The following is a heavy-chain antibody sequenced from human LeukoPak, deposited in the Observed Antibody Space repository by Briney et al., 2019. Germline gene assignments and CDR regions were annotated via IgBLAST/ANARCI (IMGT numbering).Heavy chain of an antibody. CDR3: ASRHRDILTGYA. V-gene: IGHV4-4*02. J-gene: IGHJ5*02. CDR1: SGSSSSNNW. D-gene: IGHD3-9*01. CDR2: IYHSGST. Sequence: SGTLSLTCAVSSGSSSSNNWWSWVRRPPGKGLEWIGEIYHSGSTNYNPSLKSRVTISVDKSKNQFSLKLSSVTAADTAVYYCASRHRDILTGYAWGQGTLVTVSS.